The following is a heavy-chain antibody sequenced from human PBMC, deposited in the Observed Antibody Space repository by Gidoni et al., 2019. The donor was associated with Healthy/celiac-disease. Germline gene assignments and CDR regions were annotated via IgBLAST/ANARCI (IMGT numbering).Heavy chain of an antibody. CDR2: MSYDGSNK. J-gene: IGHJ4*02. Sequence: QVQLVESGGGVVQPGRSLSSSCAASGFTFNNYDMHWVRQAPGRGLEWVSSMSYDGSNKYSADSVKGRFTISRDNSKNTLYLQMNSLRDDDTAVYFCARGLPGGLDHWGQGTLVTVSS. CDR1: GFTFNNYD. D-gene: IGHD3-10*01. V-gene: IGHV3-30-3*01. CDR3: ARGLPGGLDH.